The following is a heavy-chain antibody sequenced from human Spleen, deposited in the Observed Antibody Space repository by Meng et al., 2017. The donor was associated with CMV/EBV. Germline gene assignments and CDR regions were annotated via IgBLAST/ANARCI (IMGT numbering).Heavy chain of an antibody. CDR1: GDFNTDYS. CDR3: ARGPPRSGYYYKYFDY. D-gene: IGHD3-22*01. J-gene: IGHJ4*02. CDR2: IYYSGST. Sequence: SETLSLTCTVSGDFNTDYSWNWIRQPPGKGLEWIWYIYYSGSTNYNPSLKSRVTISVDTSKNQFSLKLSPVTAAYTAVYYCARGPPRSGYYYKYFDYWGQGTLVTVSS. V-gene: IGHV4-59*01.